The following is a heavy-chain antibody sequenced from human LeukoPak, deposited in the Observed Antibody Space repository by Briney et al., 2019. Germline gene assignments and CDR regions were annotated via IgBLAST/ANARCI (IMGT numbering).Heavy chain of an antibody. CDR2: IRYDGSNK. CDR1: GFTFSSYG. V-gene: IGHV3-30*02. J-gene: IGHJ6*03. D-gene: IGHD5-18*01. Sequence: GGPLRLSCAASGFTFSSYGMHWVRQAPGKGLEWVAFIRYDGSNKYYADSVKGRFTISRDNSKNTLYLQMNSLRAEDTAVYYCAKDQKRGYSYGYLFYYYYMDVWGKGTTVTISS. CDR3: AKDQKRGYSYGYLFYYYYMDV.